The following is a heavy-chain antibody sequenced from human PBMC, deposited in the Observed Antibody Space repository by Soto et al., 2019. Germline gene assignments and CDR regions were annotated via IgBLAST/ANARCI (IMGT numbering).Heavy chain of an antibody. J-gene: IGHJ4*02. CDR3: AREAYKRGATNPFFDY. CDR1: GGYISSSNW. V-gene: IGHV4-4*02. D-gene: IGHD1-26*01. CDR2: IYPSGIT. Sequence: PSETLSLTCAVSGGYISSSNWWTWVRLPPGKGLEWIVEIYPSGITNYSPSLKSRVTMSVDKSKNQFSLKLNSVTDADTAMYYCAREAYKRGATNPFFDYWGQGTLVTVSS.